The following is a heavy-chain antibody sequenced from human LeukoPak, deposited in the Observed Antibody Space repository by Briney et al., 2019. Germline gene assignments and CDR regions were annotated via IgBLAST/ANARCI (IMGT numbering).Heavy chain of an antibody. CDR1: GFIFSSYD. J-gene: IGHJ4*02. V-gene: IGHV3-23*01. Sequence: GGSLRLSCAASGFIFSSYDMSWVRRAPGKGLEWVSVINARDTVTFYADSVKGRFTISRDNSKNTLYLQMNALRAEDTAVYYCAKPYDPGSGSYDYWGQGTLVTVSS. D-gene: IGHD3-10*01. CDR2: INARDTVT. CDR3: AKPYDPGSGSYDY.